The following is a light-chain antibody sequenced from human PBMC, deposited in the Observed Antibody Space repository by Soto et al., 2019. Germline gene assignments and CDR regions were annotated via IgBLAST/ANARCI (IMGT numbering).Light chain of an antibody. CDR1: QSVSSN. CDR2: GAS. V-gene: IGKV3-15*01. Sequence: EIVMTQSPATLSVSPGERATLSCRASQSVSSNLAWYQQKPGQAPRLLIYGASTRATGVPARFSGSRSGTEFTLTISSLQSEDFAVDYCQQYNNWPPITFGQGTRLEIK. J-gene: IGKJ5*01. CDR3: QQYNNWPPIT.